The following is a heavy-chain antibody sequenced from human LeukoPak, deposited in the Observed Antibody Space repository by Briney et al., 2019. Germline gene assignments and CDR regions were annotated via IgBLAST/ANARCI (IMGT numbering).Heavy chain of an antibody. J-gene: IGHJ4*02. CDR2: INPNSGAS. CDR1: GYTFTGYY. CDR3: ARLSYYYDIPGYLDY. D-gene: IGHD3-22*01. V-gene: IGHV1-2*02. Sequence: SVKVSCKASGYTFTGYYIQWVRQAPAQGLEWMGWINPNSGASDSTQKFQGRVTMTVDTSIDTAYMELSGLRSDDAAVYYCARLSYYYDIPGYLDYWGQGTLVTASS.